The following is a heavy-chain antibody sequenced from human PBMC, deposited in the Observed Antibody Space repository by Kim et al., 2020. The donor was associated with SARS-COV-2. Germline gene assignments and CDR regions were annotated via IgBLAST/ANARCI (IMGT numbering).Heavy chain of an antibody. CDR3: LKGGWGWIWDH. J-gene: IGHJ4*02. Sequence: GGSLRLSCTTSGFTFTGYAMSWVRQAPGKGLEWVSSIDGSDGTTYYVDSVKGRFTISRDNSKSTLYLWMSNLRADDTAVYYCLKGGWGWIWDHWGQGTQVTVSS. CDR2: IDGSDGTT. D-gene: IGHD2-2*03. V-gene: IGHV3-23*01. CDR1: GFTFTGYA.